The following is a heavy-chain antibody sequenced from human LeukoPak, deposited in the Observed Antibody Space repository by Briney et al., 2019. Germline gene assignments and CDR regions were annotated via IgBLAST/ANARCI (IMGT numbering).Heavy chain of an antibody. V-gene: IGHV4-39*07. CDR3: ARSISGGGNQLPWDY. CDR1: GDSISSRSYY. CDR2: IYHSGST. J-gene: IGHJ4*02. Sequence: PSETLSLTCTVSGDSISSRSYYWGWIRQPPGKGLELIGNIYHSGSTYYNPSLKSRVTISVDTSKNQFSLKLNSVTAADTAVYYCARSISGGGNQLPWDYWGQGTLVTVSS. D-gene: IGHD1-14*01.